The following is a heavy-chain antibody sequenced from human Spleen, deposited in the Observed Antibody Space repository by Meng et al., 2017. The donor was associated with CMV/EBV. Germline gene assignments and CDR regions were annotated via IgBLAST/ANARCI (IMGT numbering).Heavy chain of an antibody. J-gene: IGHJ4*02. CDR3: AVSPIRGVSSYYFDY. CDR2: IITYNGNT. Sequence: ASVKVSCKASGYTFTSYGISWVRQAPGQGLEWMGWIITYNGNTNYAQKLQGRVTMTTDTSTSTAYMELRSLRSDDTAVYYCAVSPIRGVSSYYFDYWGQGTLVTVSS. V-gene: IGHV1-18*01. D-gene: IGHD3-10*01. CDR1: GYTFTSYG.